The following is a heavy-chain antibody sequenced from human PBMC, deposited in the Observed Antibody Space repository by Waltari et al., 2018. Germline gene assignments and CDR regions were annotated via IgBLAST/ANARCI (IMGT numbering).Heavy chain of an antibody. J-gene: IGHJ6*02. CDR3: ASKFPDWKASFWRYGMDV. V-gene: IGHV1-69*12. Sequence: QVQLVQSGAEVKKPGSSVKVSCKASGGTFSSYAISWVRQAPGQGLEWMGGIIPILGTANYAQKFQGRGTITADESTSTAYMELSSLRSEDTAVYYCASKFPDWKASFWRYGMDVWGQGTTVTVSS. D-gene: IGHD1-1*01. CDR1: GGTFSSYA. CDR2: IIPILGTA.